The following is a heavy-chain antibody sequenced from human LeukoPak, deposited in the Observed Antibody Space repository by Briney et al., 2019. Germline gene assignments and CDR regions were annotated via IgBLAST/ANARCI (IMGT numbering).Heavy chain of an antibody. D-gene: IGHD3-22*01. CDR3: ANYDSSGYYYALLDY. Sequence: GGSLRLSCAASGFTVSSNYMSWVRQAPGKGLEWVSVIYSGGSTYYADSVKGRFTISRDNSKNTLYLQMNSLRAEDTAVYYCANYDSSGYYYALLDYWGQGTLVTVSS. CDR1: GFTVSSNY. V-gene: IGHV3-66*01. CDR2: IYSGGST. J-gene: IGHJ4*02.